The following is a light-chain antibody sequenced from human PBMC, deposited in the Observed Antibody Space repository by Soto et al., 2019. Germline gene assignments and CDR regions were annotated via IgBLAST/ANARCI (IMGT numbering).Light chain of an antibody. CDR1: QSVSSY. CDR3: QHRKNWPWT. Sequence: EIVLTQSPATLSLSPGERATLSCRASQSVSSYLVWFQQKAGQAPRLLIYDASYRATGVPARFSGSGSGTDFTLNISSLEPEDFAVYFCQHRKNWPWTFGRGTKVEIK. CDR2: DAS. J-gene: IGKJ1*01. V-gene: IGKV3-11*01.